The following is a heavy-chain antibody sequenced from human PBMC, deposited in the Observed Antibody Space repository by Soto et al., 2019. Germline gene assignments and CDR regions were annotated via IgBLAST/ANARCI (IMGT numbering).Heavy chain of an antibody. J-gene: IGHJ4*02. CDR3: AVRGVVDYGFDY. V-gene: IGHV3-30-3*01. CDR1: GFTFSTYA. D-gene: IGHD4-17*01. Sequence: QVQLVESGGGVVQPGRSLRLSCAASGFTFSTYAMHWVRQAPGKGLEWVAVISYDGSNKYYADSVKGRFTISGDNSKNTLYLQMNSLRAEDTAVYYCAVRGVVDYGFDYWGQGTLVTVSS. CDR2: ISYDGSNK.